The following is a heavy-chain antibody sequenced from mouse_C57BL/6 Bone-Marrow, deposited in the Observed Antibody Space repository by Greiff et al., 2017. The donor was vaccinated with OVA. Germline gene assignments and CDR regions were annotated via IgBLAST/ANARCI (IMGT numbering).Heavy chain of an antibody. V-gene: IGHV5-17*01. D-gene: IGHD1-1*01. J-gene: IGHJ2*01. CDR2: ISSCSSTI. CDR3: AREYYGSSLYYFDY. Sequence: EVQLVESGGGLVKPGGSLKLSCAASGFTFSDYGMHWVRQAPEKGLEWVAYISSCSSTIYYADTVKGRFTISRDNAKNTLFLQMTSLRSEDTAMYYCAREYYGSSLYYFDYWGQGTTLTVSS. CDR1: GFTFSDYG.